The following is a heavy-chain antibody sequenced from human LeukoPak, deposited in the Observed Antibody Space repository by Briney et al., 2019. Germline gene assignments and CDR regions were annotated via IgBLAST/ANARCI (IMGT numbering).Heavy chain of an antibody. J-gene: IGHJ4*02. D-gene: IGHD3-22*01. V-gene: IGHV4-34*01. CDR1: GGSFSGYY. CDR2: INHSGST. Sequence: SETLSLTCAVYGGSFSGYYWSWIRQPPGKGLEWIGEINHSGSTNYNPSLKSRVTISVDTSKNQFSLKLSSVTAADTAVYYCARGTTYSSGYYPIDVHFDYWGQGTLVTVSS. CDR3: ARGTTYSSGYYPIDVHFDY.